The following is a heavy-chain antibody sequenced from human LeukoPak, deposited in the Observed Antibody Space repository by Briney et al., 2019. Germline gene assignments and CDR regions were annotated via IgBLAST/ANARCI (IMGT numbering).Heavy chain of an antibody. J-gene: IGHJ3*02. CDR3: ARDSVLERRRHDAFDI. V-gene: IGHV3-66*01. D-gene: IGHD1-1*01. CDR2: IYSGGST. Sequence: GGSLRLSCAASGFTVSSNSMCWVRQAPGKGLEWVSVIYSGGSTYYPDSVKGRFTISRDNSKNTLYLQMNSLRAEDTAVYFCARDSVLERRRHDAFDIWGQGAMVTVSS. CDR1: GFTVSSNS.